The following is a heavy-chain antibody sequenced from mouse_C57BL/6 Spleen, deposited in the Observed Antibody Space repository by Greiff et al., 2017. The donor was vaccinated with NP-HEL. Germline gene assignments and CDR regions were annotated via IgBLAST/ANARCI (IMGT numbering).Heavy chain of an antibody. V-gene: IGHV3-6*01. CDR1: GYSITSGYY. Sequence: EVQVVESGPGLVKPSQSLSLTCSVTGYSITSGYYWNWIRQFPGNKLEWMGYISYDGSNNYNPSLKNRIPITRDTSNNQFCQKLNSVTTEDTATYYCAMNGYCWFAYGGQGTLVTVSA. CDR2: ISYDGSN. D-gene: IGHD2-3*01. CDR3: AMNGYCWFAY. J-gene: IGHJ3*01.